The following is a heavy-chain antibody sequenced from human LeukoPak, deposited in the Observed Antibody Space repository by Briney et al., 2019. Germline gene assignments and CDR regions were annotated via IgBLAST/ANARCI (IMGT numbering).Heavy chain of an antibody. D-gene: IGHD2-2*01. CDR2: IYTSGST. V-gene: IGHV4-4*07. J-gene: IGHJ2*01. CDR3: ARDWCSSTSCYGGPWYFDL. CDR1: GGSISGYY. Sequence: PSETLSLTCTVSGGSISGYYWNWIRQPPGKGLEWIGRIYTSGSTNYNPSLKSRVTMSVDTSKNQFSLKLSSVTAADTAVYYCARDWCSSTSCYGGPWYFDLWGRGTLVTVSS.